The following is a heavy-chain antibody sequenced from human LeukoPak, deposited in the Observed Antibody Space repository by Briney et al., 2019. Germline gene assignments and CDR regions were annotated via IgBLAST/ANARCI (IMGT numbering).Heavy chain of an antibody. CDR2: INHSGST. D-gene: IGHD2-2*01. CDR1: GGSFSGYY. Sequence: NTSETLFLTGAVYGGSFSGYYWSWIRQPPGKGLEWIGEINHSGSTNYNPSLKSRVTISVDTSKNQFSLKLSSVTAADTAVYYCARGVIVVVPAARVHNWFDPWGQGTLVTVSS. V-gene: IGHV4-34*01. CDR3: ARGVIVVVPAARVHNWFDP. J-gene: IGHJ5*02.